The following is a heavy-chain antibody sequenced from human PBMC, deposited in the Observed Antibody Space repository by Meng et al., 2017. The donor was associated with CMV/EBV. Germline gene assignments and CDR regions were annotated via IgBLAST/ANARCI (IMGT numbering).Heavy chain of an antibody. D-gene: IGHD6-19*01. J-gene: IGHJ4*02. Sequence: SETLSLTCTVSGGSVSSGTYYWSWIRQPPGKGLEWIGYVFYSGSTNYNPSLRSRVTISLDTSKTRFSLKLSSLTAADTAVYYCARGIAETGIGVHFDYWGQGNLVTVSS. V-gene: IGHV4-61*01. CDR1: GGSVSSGTYY. CDR3: ARGIAETGIGVHFDY. CDR2: VFYSGST.